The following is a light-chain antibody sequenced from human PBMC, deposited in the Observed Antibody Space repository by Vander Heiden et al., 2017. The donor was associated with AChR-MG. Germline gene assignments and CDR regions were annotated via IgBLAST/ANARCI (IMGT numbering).Light chain of an antibody. V-gene: IGLV3-21*02. CDR1: NSGSKS. J-gene: IGLJ1*01. CDR2: DDT. Sequence: SYVLTQPPSVSVAPGQTARITCGGNNSGSKSVHWYPQKAGQAPVLVGYDDTDRPSGIPERFAGSNSGNTANLTISRVEAGDEADYYCQVWDRSSDHYVSGPGTQVTGL. CDR3: QVWDRSSDHYV.